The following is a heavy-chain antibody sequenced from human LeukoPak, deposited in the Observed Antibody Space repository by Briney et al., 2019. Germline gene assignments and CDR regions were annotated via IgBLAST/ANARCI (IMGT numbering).Heavy chain of an antibody. CDR1: GGSISSGDYY. CDR3: ARSRRGAYNWLDP. D-gene: IGHD4/OR15-4a*01. V-gene: IGHV4-30-4*08. CDR2: IYYSGST. Sequence: SETLSLTCTVSGGSISSGDYYWSWIRQPPGKGLEWIGYIYYSGSTYYNPSLKSRVTISVDTSKNQFSLKLSSVTAADTAVYSRARSRRGAYNWLDPWFQGTLVSVSS. J-gene: IGHJ5*02.